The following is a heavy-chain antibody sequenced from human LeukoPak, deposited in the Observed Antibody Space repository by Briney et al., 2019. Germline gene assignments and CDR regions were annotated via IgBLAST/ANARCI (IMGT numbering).Heavy chain of an antibody. D-gene: IGHD5-12*01. CDR2: IRYDGSNK. J-gene: IGHJ6*03. V-gene: IGHV3-30*02. CDR3: AKDFRRYSGYYYYCYMDV. CDR1: GFTFSSYG. Sequence: GGSLRLSRAASGFTFSSYGMHWVRQAPGKGLEWVAFIRYDGSNKYYADSVKGRFTISRDNSKNTLYLQMNSLRAEDTAVYYCAKDFRRYSGYYYYCYMDVWGKGTTVTISS.